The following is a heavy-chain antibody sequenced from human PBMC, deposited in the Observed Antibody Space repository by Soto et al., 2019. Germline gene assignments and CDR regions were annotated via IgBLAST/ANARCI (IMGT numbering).Heavy chain of an antibody. CDR3: ARDKLRELPSLPYYFYYGMDV. CDR2: ISYDGSNK. V-gene: IGHV3-30-3*01. Sequence: QVQLVESGGGVVQPGRSLRLSCAASGFTFSNYAMHWVRQAPGKGLEWVAVISYDGSNKYYADSVKGRFTISRDNSKKTLYLQMNSLRAEDTAVYYCARDKLRELPSLPYYFYYGMDVW. D-gene: IGHD1-7*01. CDR1: GFTFSNYA. J-gene: IGHJ6*01.